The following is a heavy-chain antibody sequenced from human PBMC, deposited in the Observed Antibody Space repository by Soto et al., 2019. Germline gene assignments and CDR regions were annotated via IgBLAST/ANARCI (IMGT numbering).Heavy chain of an antibody. J-gene: IGHJ1*01. V-gene: IGHV4-39*01. CDR2: IYYSGST. Sequence: SETLSLTCTVSGGSISSSSYYWGWIRQPPGKGLEWIGSIYYSGSTYYNPSLKSRATISVDTSKNQFSLKLSSVTAADTAVYYCATLPPRIVVPLLPLPTWGQGILVTVSS. CDR3: ATLPPRIVVPLLPLPT. CDR1: GGSISSSSYY. D-gene: IGHD2-21*01.